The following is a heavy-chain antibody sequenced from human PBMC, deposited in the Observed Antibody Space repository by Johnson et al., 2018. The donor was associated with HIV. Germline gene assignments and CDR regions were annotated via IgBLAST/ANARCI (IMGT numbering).Heavy chain of an antibody. D-gene: IGHD2-2*02. CDR2: IYSGGST. V-gene: IGHV3-66*01. CDR1: GFTFDDYG. J-gene: IGHJ3*02. Sequence: MQLVESGGNVVRPGGSLRLSCTASGFTFDDYGMSWVRQAPGKGLEWVSLIYSGGSTYYADSVKGRFTISRDNCKNMLYLQMNSLRAEDTAVYYCASLPWGFYTFDIWGQGTMVTVSS. CDR3: ASLPWGFYTFDI.